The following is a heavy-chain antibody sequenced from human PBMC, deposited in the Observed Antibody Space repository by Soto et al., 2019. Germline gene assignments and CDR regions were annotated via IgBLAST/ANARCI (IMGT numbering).Heavy chain of an antibody. CDR2: IYWNDDK. CDR3: AHRSGYEILHY. D-gene: IGHD5-12*01. CDR1: GVSLSTSGVG. J-gene: IGHJ4*02. V-gene: IGHV2-5*01. Sequence: GSGPTLVNPTQTLTLTCTISGVSLSTSGVGVGWIRQPPGKALEWLAFIYWNDDKRYSPSLKSRLTITKDTSKNQVVLRLTDMDPVDTARYYCAHRSGYEILHYWGQGTLVTVSS.